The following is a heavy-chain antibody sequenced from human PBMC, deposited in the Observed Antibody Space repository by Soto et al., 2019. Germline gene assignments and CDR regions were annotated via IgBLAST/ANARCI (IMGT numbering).Heavy chain of an antibody. V-gene: IGHV5-51*01. Sequence: GASLKISCKGSGYSFTNYWVAWVRQMPGKGLEWMGIIYPGDSDTRYSPSFQGQVTISADKSISTAYLQWSSLKASDTAIYYCARRGYISSSGFYYYAMDVWGQGTTVTVSS. CDR1: GYSFTNYW. CDR3: ARRGYISSSGFYYYAMDV. CDR2: IYPGDSDT. J-gene: IGHJ6*02. D-gene: IGHD6-6*01.